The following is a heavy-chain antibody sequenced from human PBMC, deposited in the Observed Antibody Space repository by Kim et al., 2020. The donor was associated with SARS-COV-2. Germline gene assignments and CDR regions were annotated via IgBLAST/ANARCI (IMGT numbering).Heavy chain of an antibody. CDR3: AQGSPYDP. Sequence: YTGITDYNPSRKSRVTISVDTSKNQFSLKLSSVTAADTAVYYCAQGSPYDPRGQGTLVTVSS. CDR2: YTGIT. J-gene: IGHJ5*02. V-gene: IGHV4-39*01. D-gene: IGHD3-10*01.